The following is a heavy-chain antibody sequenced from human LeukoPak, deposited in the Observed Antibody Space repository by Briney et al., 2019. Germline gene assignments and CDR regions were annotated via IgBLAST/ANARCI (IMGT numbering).Heavy chain of an antibody. CDR3: ARDGIVVIPGYGMDV. J-gene: IGHJ6*02. CDR2: ISAYNGNT. Sequence: GASVKVSCKASGYTFTSYGISWVRQAPGQWLEWMGWISAYNGNTNYAQKLQGRVTKTTDTSTSTAYMELRSLRSDDTAVYYCARDGIVVIPGYGMDVWGQGTTVTVSS. V-gene: IGHV1-18*01. D-gene: IGHD2-2*01. CDR1: GYTFTSYG.